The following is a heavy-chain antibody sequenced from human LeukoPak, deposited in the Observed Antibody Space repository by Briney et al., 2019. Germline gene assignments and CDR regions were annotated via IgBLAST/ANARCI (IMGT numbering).Heavy chain of an antibody. D-gene: IGHD3-10*01. CDR3: AKDRLIWFGELLRYYYYGMDV. V-gene: IGHV3-30*18. Sequence: GGSLRLSCAASGFTFSSYGMHWVRQAPGKGLEWGAVISYDGSNKYYADSVKGRFTISRDNSKNTLYLQMNSLRAEDTAVYYCAKDRLIWFGELLRYYYYGMDVWGQGTTVTVSS. CDR2: ISYDGSNK. J-gene: IGHJ6*02. CDR1: GFTFSSYG.